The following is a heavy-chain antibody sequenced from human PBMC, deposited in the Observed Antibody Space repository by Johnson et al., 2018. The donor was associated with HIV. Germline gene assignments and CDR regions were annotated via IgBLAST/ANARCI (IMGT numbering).Heavy chain of an antibody. J-gene: IGHJ3*02. CDR1: GFTFRSYG. Sequence: QVQLVESGGGVVQPGGSLRLSCAASGFTFRSYGMHWVRQAPGKGLEWVAFIRYDGRNEYYADSVKGRFTISRDNAKNSLYLQMNSLRAEDTAVYYCARDITPHKEGDAFDIWGQGTMVTVSS. CDR2: IRYDGRNE. V-gene: IGHV3-30*02. CDR3: ARDITPHKEGDAFDI. D-gene: IGHD1-14*01.